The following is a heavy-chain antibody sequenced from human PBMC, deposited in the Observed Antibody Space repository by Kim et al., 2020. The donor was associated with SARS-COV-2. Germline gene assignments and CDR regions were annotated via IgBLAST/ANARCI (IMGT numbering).Heavy chain of an antibody. CDR2: IWYDGSNK. D-gene: IGHD1-1*01. CDR3: AREGLWNEAGGLDV. J-gene: IGHJ6*02. Sequence: GGSLRLSCAASGFTFSSYGMHWVRQAPGKGLEWVAVIWYDGSNKYYADSVKGRFTISRDNSKNTLYLQMNSLRAEDTAVYYCAREGLWNEAGGLDVWGQGPTLTVS. CDR1: GFTFSSYG. V-gene: IGHV3-33*01.